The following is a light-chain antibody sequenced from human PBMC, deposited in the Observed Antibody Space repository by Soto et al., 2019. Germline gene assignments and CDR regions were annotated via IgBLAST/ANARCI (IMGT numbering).Light chain of an antibody. V-gene: IGKV3-20*01. CDR2: GGS. CDR1: PSVSRDF. CDR3: QQYGFSPT. J-gene: IGKJ1*01. Sequence: EIELTQSPGTLSLSPGETATLSCRASPSVSRDFVVWYQHQRGQPPRLLLYGGSIRATGTPDRFSGSGSGTEFTLTISRLEPADVGVYYCQQYGFSPTFGQGTKVELK.